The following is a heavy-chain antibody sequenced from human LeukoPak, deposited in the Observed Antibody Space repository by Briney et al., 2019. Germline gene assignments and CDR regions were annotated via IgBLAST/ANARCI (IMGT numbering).Heavy chain of an antibody. CDR1: GGSISSGGYY. J-gene: IGHJ6*02. V-gene: IGHV4-31*03. CDR2: IYYSAST. Sequence: SQTLSLTCTVSGGSISSGGYYWSWIRQHPGKGLEWIGYIYYSASTYYNPSLKSRVTISVDTSKTQFSLKLSSVTAADTAVYYSARDIRIPDDYYGMDVWGQGTTVTVSS. D-gene: IGHD3-9*01. CDR3: ARDIRIPDDYYGMDV.